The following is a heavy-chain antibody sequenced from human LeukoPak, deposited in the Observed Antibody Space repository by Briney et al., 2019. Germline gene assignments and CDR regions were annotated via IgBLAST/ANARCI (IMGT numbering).Heavy chain of an antibody. J-gene: IGHJ3*02. Sequence: VASVKVSCKSSDFTFSTYGFSWVRQAPGQGLEWMGWISGYNGDTNYAQKFKGRVIMTTDTSTSTAYIDLRGLRSDDTAVYYCARDWYYYGSGSRLGYDVFDIWGQGTMVTVSS. D-gene: IGHD3-10*01. V-gene: IGHV1-18*01. CDR1: DFTFSTYG. CDR2: ISGYNGDT. CDR3: ARDWYYYGSGSRLGYDVFDI.